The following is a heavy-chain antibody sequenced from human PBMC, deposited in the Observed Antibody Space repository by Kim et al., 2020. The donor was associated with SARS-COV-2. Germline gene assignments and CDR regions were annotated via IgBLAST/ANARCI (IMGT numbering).Heavy chain of an antibody. V-gene: IGHV4-39*07. CDR1: GGSISSSSYY. CDR3: ARDLSRIYSYDKSFDY. CDR2: IYYSGST. Sequence: SETLSLTCTVSGGSISSSSYYWGWIRQPPGKGLEWIGSIYYSGSTYYNPSLKSRVTISVDTSKNQFSLKLSSVTAADTAVYYCARDLSRIYSYDKSFDYWGQGTLVTVSS. J-gene: IGHJ4*02. D-gene: IGHD5-18*01.